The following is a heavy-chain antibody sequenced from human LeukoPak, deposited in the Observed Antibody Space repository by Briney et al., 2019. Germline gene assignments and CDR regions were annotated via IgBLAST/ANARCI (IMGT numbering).Heavy chain of an antibody. Sequence: PSETVSLYCSVSAHSVVNTDWGTWVRQPPGKGLGWIAEVSHSGYTNYNPSLERRVAISIDQSKNHFSLTLRAVSAADTAVYFCSRRWGTYSWYLDVWGRGTVVTVSS. CDR3: SRRWGTYSWYLDV. CDR2: VSHSGYT. D-gene: IGHD3-16*01. CDR1: AHSVVNTDW. V-gene: IGHV4/OR15-8*02. J-gene: IGHJ2*01.